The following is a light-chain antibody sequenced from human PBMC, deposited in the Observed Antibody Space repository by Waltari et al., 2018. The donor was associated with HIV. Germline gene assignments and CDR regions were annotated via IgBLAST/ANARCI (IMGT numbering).Light chain of an antibody. CDR2: DAS. V-gene: IGKV3-11*01. CDR3: QQRSYWRRALT. Sequence: EIVLTQSPGTLSLSPGDRATLSCRASQSVIDYVAWYQHQPGQAPRLLIYDASNRATGIPARFSGSGAGTDFTLTISSLEPEDFAVYYCQQRSYWRRALTFGGGTKVEIK. J-gene: IGKJ4*01. CDR1: QSVIDY.